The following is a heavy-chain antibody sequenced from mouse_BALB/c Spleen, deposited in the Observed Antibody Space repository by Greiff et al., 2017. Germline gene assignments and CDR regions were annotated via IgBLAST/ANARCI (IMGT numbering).Heavy chain of an antibody. CDR1: GYTFSSYW. D-gene: IGHD2-3*01. V-gene: IGHV1-9*01. J-gene: IGHJ4*01. CDR3: ARGGLLGYYYAMDY. CDR2: MLPGSGST. Sequence: QVQLQQSGAELMKPGASVKISCKATGYTFSSYWIEWVKQRPGHGLEWIGEMLPGSGSTNYNEKFKGKATFTADTSSNTAYMQLSSLTSEDSAVYYCARGGLLGYYYAMDYWGQGTSVTVSS.